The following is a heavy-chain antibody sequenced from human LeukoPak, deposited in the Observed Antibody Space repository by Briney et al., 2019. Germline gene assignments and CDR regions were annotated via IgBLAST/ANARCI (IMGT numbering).Heavy chain of an antibody. CDR1: GYTFTRYA. Sequence: ASVKVSCKASGYTFTRYAMNWVRQAPGQGLEWMGWINTNTRNPTYAQGFTGRVVFSLDTSVSTAYLQISSLKAEDTAVYYCASLYGSGIDYWGQGTLVTVSS. CDR2: INTNTRNP. V-gene: IGHV7-4-1*02. J-gene: IGHJ4*02. CDR3: ASLYGSGIDY. D-gene: IGHD3-10*01.